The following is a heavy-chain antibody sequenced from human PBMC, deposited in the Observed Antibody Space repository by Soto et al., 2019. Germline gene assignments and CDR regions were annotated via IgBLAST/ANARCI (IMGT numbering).Heavy chain of an antibody. Sequence: GGSLRLSCAASGFTFSTYAMTWVRQAPGKGLEWVSGISASGGSTHYADSVKGRFTISRDNSKNTLYLQMNSLRAEDTAVYYCAKNPGYYYDSTGYHFDYWGKGTLVTVSS. CDR1: GFTFSTYA. J-gene: IGHJ4*02. CDR3: AKNPGYYYDSTGYHFDY. V-gene: IGHV3-23*01. D-gene: IGHD3-22*01. CDR2: ISASGGST.